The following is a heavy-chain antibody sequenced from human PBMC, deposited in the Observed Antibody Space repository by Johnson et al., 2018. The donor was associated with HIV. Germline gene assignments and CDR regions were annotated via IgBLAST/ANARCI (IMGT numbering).Heavy chain of an antibody. CDR2: INWNGGNI. J-gene: IGHJ3*02. D-gene: IGHD1-26*01. Sequence: VQLVESGGGVVRPGGSLRLSCAASGFSFDDYGMSWVRQVPGKGLEWVSGINWNGGNIGSVDSVKGRFPISRDNAKNSLYLQMNSLRAEDTALYYCARDWSPWGIVGALGAFDIWGQGTMVTVSS. CDR3: ARDWSPWGIVGALGAFDI. CDR1: GFSFDDYG. V-gene: IGHV3-20*04.